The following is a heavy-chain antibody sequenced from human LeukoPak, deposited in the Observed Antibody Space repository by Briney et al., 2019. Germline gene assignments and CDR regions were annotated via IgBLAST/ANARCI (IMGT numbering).Heavy chain of an antibody. V-gene: IGHV5-51*01. CDR3: ARHSLAVAGLFDY. CDR2: IYPDDSDT. D-gene: IGHD6-19*01. Sequence: KSGESLKISCKGSGYTFTTYWIGWVRQMPGKGLEWMGIIYPDDSDTRYSPSFQGQVTISADKSISTAYLQWSSLKASDTAMYYCARHSLAVAGLFDYWGQGTLVTVSS. J-gene: IGHJ4*02. CDR1: GYTFTTYW.